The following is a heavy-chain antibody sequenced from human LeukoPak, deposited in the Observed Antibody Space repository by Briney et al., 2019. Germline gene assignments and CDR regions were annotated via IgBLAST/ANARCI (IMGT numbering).Heavy chain of an antibody. J-gene: IGHJ4*02. CDR1: GGSISSSSYY. Sequence: PSETLSLTCTVSGGSISSSSYYWGWIRQPPGKGLEWIGSIYYSGSTYYNPSHKSRVTISVDTSKNQFSLKLSSMTAADTAVYYCARQGRLLRYFDYWGQGTLVTVSS. CDR3: ARQGRLLRYFDY. V-gene: IGHV4-39*01. D-gene: IGHD3-9*01. CDR2: IYYSGST.